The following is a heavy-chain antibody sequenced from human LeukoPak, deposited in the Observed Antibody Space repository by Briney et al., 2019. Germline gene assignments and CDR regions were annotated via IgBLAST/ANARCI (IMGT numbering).Heavy chain of an antibody. D-gene: IGHD3-22*01. CDR1: GFIFSRYW. CDR2: LNSDGSST. J-gene: IGHJ1*01. Sequence: GGSLRLSCAASGFIFSRYWMHWVRQAPGKGLVWVSRLNSDGSSTTYADSVEGRFTIYRDNAKNTLYLQMTSLRAEDTAVYYCARGHFYDTSGYPEYFQHWGQGTLVTVSP. V-gene: IGHV3-74*01. CDR3: ARGHFYDTSGYPEYFQH.